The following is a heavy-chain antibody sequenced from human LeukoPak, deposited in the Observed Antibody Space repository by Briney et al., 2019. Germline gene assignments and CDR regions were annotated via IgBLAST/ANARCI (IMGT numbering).Heavy chain of an antibody. CDR2: IYYSGST. V-gene: IGHV4-59*08. D-gene: IGHD6-19*01. J-gene: IGHJ4*02. Sequence: PSETLSLTCTVSGGSISSYYWSWIRQPLGKGLEWIGYIYYSGSTNYNPSLKSRVTISVDTSKNQFSLKLSSVTAADTAVYYCARQRPGIAVAGTREGFDYWGQGTLVTVSS. CDR3: ARQRPGIAVAGTREGFDY. CDR1: GGSISSYY.